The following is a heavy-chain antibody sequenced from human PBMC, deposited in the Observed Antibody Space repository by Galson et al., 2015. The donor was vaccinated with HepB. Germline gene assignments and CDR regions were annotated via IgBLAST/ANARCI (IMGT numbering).Heavy chain of an antibody. CDR1: GFTFHDYA. Sequence: SLRLSCAASGFTFHDYAIHWVRQAPGKGLEWVSGISWNSGNIGYAESVRGRFTISRDNTKNSLYLQMNSLRAEDTALYYCAKGNYGDYSDHRDACDIWGQGTMVTVSS. CDR3: AKGNYGDYSDHRDACDI. V-gene: IGHV3-9*01. CDR2: ISWNSGNI. D-gene: IGHD4-11*01. J-gene: IGHJ3*02.